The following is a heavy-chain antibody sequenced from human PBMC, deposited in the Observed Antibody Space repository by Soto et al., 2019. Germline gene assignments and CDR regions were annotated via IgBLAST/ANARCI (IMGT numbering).Heavy chain of an antibody. D-gene: IGHD3-10*01. Sequence: EVHLVESGGGLVQPGGSLRLSCAASGFTFSTYNMNWVRQAPGKGLQWVSYISSGSGTIYYADSVKGRFTISRDNAKNSLYLQMNSLTADDTAVYYCARGSTSGGYDYWGQGTLVTVSS. J-gene: IGHJ4*02. CDR1: GFTFSTYN. CDR2: ISSGSGTI. CDR3: ARGSTSGGYDY. V-gene: IGHV3-48*04.